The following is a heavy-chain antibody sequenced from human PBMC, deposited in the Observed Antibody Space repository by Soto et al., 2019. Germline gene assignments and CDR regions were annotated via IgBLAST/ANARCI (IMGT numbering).Heavy chain of an antibody. D-gene: IGHD3-10*02. CDR1: GFTFSNYW. J-gene: IGHJ5*02. CDR3: ARTLFGWGIWFDP. V-gene: IGHV3-74*01. Sequence: GGSLRLSCTDSGFTFSNYWMRWVRQVPGKGPVWVSRIKSDGSGAYYADSVKGRLTISRDNAKNSLYLQMNSLRAEDTAVYYCARTLFGWGIWFDPWGQGTLVTVSS. CDR2: IKSDGSGA.